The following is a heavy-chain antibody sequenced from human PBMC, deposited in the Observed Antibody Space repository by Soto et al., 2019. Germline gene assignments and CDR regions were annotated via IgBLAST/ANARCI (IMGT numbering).Heavy chain of an antibody. D-gene: IGHD3-22*01. CDR2: INHSGST. J-gene: IGHJ4*02. Sequence: SETLSLTCAVYGGSFSGYYWSWIRQPPGKGLEWIGEINHSGSTNYNPSLKSRVTISVDTSKNQFSLKLSSVTAADTAVYYCARFYDSSAFDYWGKGTLVTAPQ. V-gene: IGHV4-34*01. CDR1: GGSFSGYY. CDR3: ARFYDSSAFDY.